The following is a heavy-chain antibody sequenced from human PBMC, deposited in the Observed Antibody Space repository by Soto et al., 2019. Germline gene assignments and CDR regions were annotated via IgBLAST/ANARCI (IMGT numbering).Heavy chain of an antibody. CDR1: GGTFSSYA. V-gene: IGHV1-69*13. CDR2: IIPIFGTT. D-gene: IGHD3-10*01. CDR3: AGSFKYGSGTFDAFDI. Sequence: ASVKVSCKASGGTFSSYAISWVRRAPGQGLEWMGGIIPIFGTTNYAEKFRGRVSITADESTSTAYVELSSLRSEDTAVYYCAGSFKYGSGTFDAFDIWGQGTMVTVSS. J-gene: IGHJ3*02.